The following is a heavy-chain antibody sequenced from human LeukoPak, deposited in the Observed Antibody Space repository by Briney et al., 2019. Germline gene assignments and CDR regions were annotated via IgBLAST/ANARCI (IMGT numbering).Heavy chain of an antibody. CDR2: INHSGST. V-gene: IGHV4-39*07. CDR1: GGSISSGGYY. Sequence: SETLSLTCTVSGGSISSGGYYWSWIRQHPGKGLEWIGEINHSGSTNYNPSLKSRVTISVDTSKNQFSLKLSSVTAADTAVYYCAREGTTVTAFDPWGQGTLVTVSS. D-gene: IGHD4-17*01. J-gene: IGHJ5*02. CDR3: AREGTTVTAFDP.